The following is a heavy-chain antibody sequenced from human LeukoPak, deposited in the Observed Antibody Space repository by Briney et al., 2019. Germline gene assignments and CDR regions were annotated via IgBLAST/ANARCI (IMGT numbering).Heavy chain of an antibody. J-gene: IGHJ4*02. Sequence: SETLSLTCTVSGGSISSSSYYWGWIRQPPGKGLEWIGSIYYSGSTYYNPSLKSRVTISVDTSKNQFSPKLSSVTAADTAVYYCARGDQITMIVVVPFDYWGQGTLVTVSS. CDR2: IYYSGST. CDR3: ARGDQITMIVVVPFDY. CDR1: GGSISSSSYY. V-gene: IGHV4-39*07. D-gene: IGHD3-22*01.